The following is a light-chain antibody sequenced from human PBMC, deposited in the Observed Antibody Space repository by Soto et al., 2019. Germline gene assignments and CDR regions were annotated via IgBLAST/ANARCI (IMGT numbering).Light chain of an antibody. CDR1: SSDVGGYKY. CDR2: DIR. CDR3: SSYAGSNNVV. J-gene: IGLJ2*01. Sequence: QSVLTQPASVSGSPGQSITISCTGTSSDVGGYKYVSWYQQHPGKAPKLMIYDIRNRPSGVSNRFSGSKSGNTASLTVSGLQAEDEADYYCSSYAGSNNVVFGGGTKLTVL. V-gene: IGLV2-14*03.